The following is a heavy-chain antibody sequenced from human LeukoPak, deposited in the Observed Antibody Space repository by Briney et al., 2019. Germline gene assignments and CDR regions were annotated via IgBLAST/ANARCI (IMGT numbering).Heavy chain of an antibody. CDR1: GYTFTSYY. V-gene: IGHV1-46*01. Sequence: ASVKVSCKASGYTFTSYYMHWVRQAPGQGLEWMGIINPSGGSTSYAQKFQGRVTMTRDMSTSTVYMELSSLRSEDTAVYYCARRAVAYYNYYYMDVWGKGTTVTVSS. CDR2: INPSGGST. D-gene: IGHD6-19*01. CDR3: ARRAVAYYNYYYMDV. J-gene: IGHJ6*03.